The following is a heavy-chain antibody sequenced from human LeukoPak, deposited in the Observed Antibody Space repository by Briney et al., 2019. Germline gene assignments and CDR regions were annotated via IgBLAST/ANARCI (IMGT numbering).Heavy chain of an antibody. D-gene: IGHD3-3*01. J-gene: IGHJ4*02. CDR1: GFTVSSNY. V-gene: IGHV3-66*01. CDR2: IYSGAGT. CDR3: GKAPNPFYDFCSGYK. Sequence: GGPLRLSCAASGFTVSSNYMSWVRQAPGKGLEWVSVIYSGAGTYYTDSVKGRFTISRDNSKNILYLKMNSMRAEYTAVYYCGKAPNPFYDFCSGYKWGQGTPVTVSS.